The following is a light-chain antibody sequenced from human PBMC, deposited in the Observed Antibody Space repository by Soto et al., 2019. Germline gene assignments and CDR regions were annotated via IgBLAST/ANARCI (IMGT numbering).Light chain of an antibody. CDR1: QTISSY. Sequence: KVTISSLACQTISSYLNWYQQKPGKAPELPISAASSLQSGVPSRFRGNASVPDCTVAIRFLQPHDFAPYYFQHRYNMLVDFCPGTKVDIK. J-gene: IGKJ3*01. CDR3: QHRYNMLVD. CDR2: AAS. V-gene: IGKV1-39*01.